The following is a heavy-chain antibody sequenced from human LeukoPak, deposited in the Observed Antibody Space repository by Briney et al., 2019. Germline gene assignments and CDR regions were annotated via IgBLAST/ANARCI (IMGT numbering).Heavy chain of an antibody. J-gene: IGHJ4*02. CDR1: GYSISSGYY. CDR3: ARHYSSSWFFGY. CDR2: IYHSGST. D-gene: IGHD6-13*01. Sequence: KTSETLSLTCTVSGYSISSGYYWGWTRQPPGGGREWIGSIYHSGSTYYNPSLKSRVTISVDTSKNQFSLKLSSVTAADTAVYYCARHYSSSWFFGYWGQGTLVTVSS. V-gene: IGHV4-38-2*02.